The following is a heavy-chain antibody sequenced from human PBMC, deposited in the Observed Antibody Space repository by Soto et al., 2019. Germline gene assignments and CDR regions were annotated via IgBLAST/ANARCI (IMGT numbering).Heavy chain of an antibody. CDR2: IWYDGSNK. D-gene: IGHD3-3*01. CDR3: ARVQIVASGYSPRDYYYGMDV. J-gene: IGHJ6*02. V-gene: IGHV3-33*01. Sequence: GGSLRLSCAASGFTFSSYGMHWVRQAPGKGLEWVAVIWYDGSNKYYADSVKGRFTISRDNSKNTLYLQMNSLRAEDTAVYYCARVQIVASGYSPRDYYYGMDVWGQGTTVTVSS. CDR1: GFTFSSYG.